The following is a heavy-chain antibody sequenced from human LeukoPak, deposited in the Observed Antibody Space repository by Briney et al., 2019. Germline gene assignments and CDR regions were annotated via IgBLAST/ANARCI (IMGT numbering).Heavy chain of an antibody. J-gene: IGHJ4*02. V-gene: IGHV2-26*01. CDR2: IFSNDEK. CDR1: GFSLSNARMS. D-gene: IGHD6-6*01. CDR3: ARMGNFVYSSSSGLRTFHY. Sequence: SGPVLVKPPETLTLTCTVSGFSLSNARMSVSWIRQPSGKALEWLAHIFSNDEKSYKTSLKSRLTISKDTSKSQVVLTMTNMDPVDTATYYCARMGNFVYSSSSGLRTFHYWGQGTLVTVSS.